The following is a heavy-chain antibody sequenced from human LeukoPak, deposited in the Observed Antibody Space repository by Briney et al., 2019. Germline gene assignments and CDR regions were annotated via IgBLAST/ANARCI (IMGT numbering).Heavy chain of an antibody. J-gene: IGHJ4*02. D-gene: IGHD3-10*01. V-gene: IGHV4-4*07. CDR3: ARDRAYSDYKGTTYYFDY. CDR1: DVSISSYY. Sequence: SETLSFTCTVSDVSISSYYWSWIRQPAGKGLEWIGRMYTSGSTNYNPSLKSRVTMSVDTSKNQFSLKLSSVTAADTAVYYCARDRAYSDYKGTTYYFDYWGQGTLVTVSS. CDR2: MYTSGST.